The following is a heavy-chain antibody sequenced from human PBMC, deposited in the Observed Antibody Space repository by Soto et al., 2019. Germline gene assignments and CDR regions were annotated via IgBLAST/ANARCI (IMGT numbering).Heavy chain of an antibody. CDR1: GGTFSSYT. D-gene: IGHD2-21*02. CDR3: ARDRGDGGENY. Sequence: QVQLVQSGAEVKKPGSSVKVSCKASGGTFSSYTISWVRQAPGQGLEWMGRIIPILGIANNAQKFQGRVTITAEKSTSTAYMELSSLRSEDTAVYYCARDRGDGGENYWSQGTLVAVSS. CDR2: IIPILGIA. J-gene: IGHJ4*02. V-gene: IGHV1-69*08.